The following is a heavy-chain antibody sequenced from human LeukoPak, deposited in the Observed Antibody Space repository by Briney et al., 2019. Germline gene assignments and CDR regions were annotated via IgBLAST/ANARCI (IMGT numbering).Heavy chain of an antibody. CDR1: GFTFSSYG. CDR3: AKEDIVVVVAPPPIDY. Sequence: GGSLRLSCAASGFTFSSYGMSWVRQAPGKGLEWVSAISGSGGSTYYADSVKGRFTNSRDNSKNTLYLQMNSLRAEDTAVYYCAKEDIVVVVAPPPIDYWGQGTLVTVSS. V-gene: IGHV3-23*01. D-gene: IGHD2-15*01. CDR2: ISGSGGST. J-gene: IGHJ4*02.